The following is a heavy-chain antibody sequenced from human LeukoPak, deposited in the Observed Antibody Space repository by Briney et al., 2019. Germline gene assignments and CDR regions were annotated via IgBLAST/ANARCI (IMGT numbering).Heavy chain of an antibody. CDR1: GFTVSSNY. J-gene: IGHJ4*02. CDR2: IYSGGST. CDR3: TIPSGVTGGHDY. D-gene: IGHD2-2*02. Sequence: GGSLRLSCAASGFTVSSNYMSWVRQAPGKGLEWVSVIYSGGSTYYADSVKGRFTISRDNSKNTLYLQMNSLRAEDTAVYYCTIPSGVTGGHDYWGQGTLVTVSS. V-gene: IGHV3-53*01.